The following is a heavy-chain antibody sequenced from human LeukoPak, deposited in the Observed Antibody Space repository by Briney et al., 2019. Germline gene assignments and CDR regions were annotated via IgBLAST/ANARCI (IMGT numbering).Heavy chain of an antibody. CDR3: ARPAGSFGSGSYYDY. D-gene: IGHD3-10*01. V-gene: IGHV3-11*01. J-gene: IGHJ4*02. CDR1: GFTFSDYY. Sequence: GGSPRLSCAASGFTFSDYYMSWIRQAPGKGLEWVSYISSSGSTIYYAESVKGRFTISRDNAKNSLYLQMNSLRAEDTAVYYCARPAGSFGSGSYYDYWGQGTLVTVSS. CDR2: ISSSGSTI.